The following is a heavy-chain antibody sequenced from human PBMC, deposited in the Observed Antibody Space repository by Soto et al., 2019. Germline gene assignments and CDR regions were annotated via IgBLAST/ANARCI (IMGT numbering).Heavy chain of an antibody. CDR3: AKDLYYDSSGYPEPVDAFDI. V-gene: IGHV3-23*01. Sequence: GGSLRLSCAASGFTFSSYAMSWVRQAPGKGLEWVSAISGSGGSTYYADSVKGRFTISRDNSKNTLYLQMNSLRAEDTAVYYCAKDLYYDSSGYPEPVDAFDIWGQGTMVTVSS. CDR1: GFTFSSYA. CDR2: ISGSGGST. J-gene: IGHJ3*02. D-gene: IGHD3-22*01.